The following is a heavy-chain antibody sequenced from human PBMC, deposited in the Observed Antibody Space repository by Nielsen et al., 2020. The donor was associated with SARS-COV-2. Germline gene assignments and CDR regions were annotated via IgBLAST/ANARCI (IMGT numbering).Heavy chain of an antibody. CDR2: IHYTAST. Sequence: SETLSLTCTVSSGSISGFYWTWIRQPPEKGLEWIGHIHYTASTIYSDSLKSRLRMSVDRTKNQFSLTLSSVTAADTAVYYCARQQTSHSTYYYYGMDVWGQGTTVTVSS. V-gene: IGHV4-59*08. J-gene: IGHJ6*02. CDR1: SGSISGFY. CDR3: ARQQTSHSTYYYYGMDV.